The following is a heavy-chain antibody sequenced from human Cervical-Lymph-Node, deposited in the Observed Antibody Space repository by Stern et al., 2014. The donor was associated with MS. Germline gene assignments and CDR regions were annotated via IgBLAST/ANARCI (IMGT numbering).Heavy chain of an antibody. J-gene: IGHJ6*02. CDR3: ARDNDDNGMDV. Sequence: QVQLVESGAEVKKPGSSVRVSCTASGDTFINFAFSWGRQGPGQGLEWMGGVIPILGTINYAQKFQGRGTSTAEESATTVYMEVNSLRSDDTAVYYCARDNDDNGMDVWGQGTTVTVSS. CDR1: GDTFINFA. D-gene: IGHD1-1*01. V-gene: IGHV1-69*01. CDR2: VIPILGTI.